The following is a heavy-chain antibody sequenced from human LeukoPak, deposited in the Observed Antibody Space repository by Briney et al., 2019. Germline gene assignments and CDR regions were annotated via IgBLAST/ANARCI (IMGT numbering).Heavy chain of an antibody. V-gene: IGHV1-3*01. CDR1: GYTFTSYA. CDR2: INAGNGNT. J-gene: IGHJ4*02. CDR3: ARFMTTVTLFDY. Sequence: ASVTVSCKASGYTFTSYAMHWVRQAPGQRLEWMGWINAGNGNTKYSQKFQGRVTITRDTSASRAYMELSSLRSEDTAVYYCARFMTTVTLFDYWGQGTLVTVSS. D-gene: IGHD4-17*01.